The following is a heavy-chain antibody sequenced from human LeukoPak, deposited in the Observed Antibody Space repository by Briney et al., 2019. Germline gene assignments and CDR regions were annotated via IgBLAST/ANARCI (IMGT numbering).Heavy chain of an antibody. D-gene: IGHD1-26*01. CDR1: GGSISSSSYY. CDR3: ARGHRGFDY. J-gene: IGHJ4*02. Sequence: SETLSLTCTVSGGSISSSSYYGGWIRQPPGKGLEWIGSIYYSGRTYYNPSLKSRVTISADTSKNQFSLKLSSVTAADTAVYYCARGHRGFDYWGQGTLVTVSS. CDR2: IYYSGRT. V-gene: IGHV4-39*01.